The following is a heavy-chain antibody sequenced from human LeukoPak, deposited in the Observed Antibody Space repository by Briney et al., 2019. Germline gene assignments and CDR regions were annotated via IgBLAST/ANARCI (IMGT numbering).Heavy chain of an antibody. Sequence: SETLSLTCTVSGGSISSSSYYWSWIRQPPGKGLEWIGEINHSGSTNYNPSLKSRVTISVDTSKNQFSLKLSSVTAADTAVYYCARKNTYSSGWPRFDPWGQGTLVTVSS. CDR3: ARKNTYSSGWPRFDP. CDR2: INHSGST. V-gene: IGHV4-39*07. J-gene: IGHJ5*02. D-gene: IGHD6-19*01. CDR1: GGSISSSSYY.